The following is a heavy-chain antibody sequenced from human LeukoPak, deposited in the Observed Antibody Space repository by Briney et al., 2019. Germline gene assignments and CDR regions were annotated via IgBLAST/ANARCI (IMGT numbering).Heavy chain of an antibody. CDR2: IDPSGGST. J-gene: IGHJ3*02. CDR3: ARECKVFRGTTVKAFDI. CDR1: GYTFTSYY. D-gene: IGHD4-17*01. Sequence: ASVKVSCKASGYTFTSYYMHWVRQAPGQGLEWMGIIDPSGGSTSYAQKFQGRVTMTRDTSTRTVYMELSSLRSEDTAVSYCARECKVFRGTTVKAFDIWGQGTMVTVSS. V-gene: IGHV1-46*03.